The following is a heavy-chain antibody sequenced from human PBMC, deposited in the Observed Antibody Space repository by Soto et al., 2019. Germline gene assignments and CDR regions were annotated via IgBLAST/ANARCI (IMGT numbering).Heavy chain of an antibody. V-gene: IGHV4-39*01. CDR2: IYYSGST. Sequence: SETLSLTCTVSGGSISSSSYYWGWIRQPPGKGLEWIGSIYYSGSTYYNPSLKSRVTISVDTSKKQFSLKLSSVTAADTAVYYCARLNPGYSSPMVQDAFDIWGQGTMVTVSS. D-gene: IGHD6-13*01. CDR1: GGSISSSSYY. CDR3: ARLNPGYSSPMVQDAFDI. J-gene: IGHJ3*02.